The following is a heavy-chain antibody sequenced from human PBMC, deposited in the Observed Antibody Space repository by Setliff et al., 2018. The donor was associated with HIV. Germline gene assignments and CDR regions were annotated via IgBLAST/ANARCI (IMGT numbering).Heavy chain of an antibody. V-gene: IGHV4-34*09. J-gene: IGHJ4*02. D-gene: IGHD3-10*01. Sequence: SETLSLTCAVYGGSFSDYYWSWIRQPPGKGLEWIGEINHSGSTNYNPSLKSRVTISVDTSKNQFSLKLTSVTAADTAVYYCVRDLGVESLGGALAYWGQGTLVTVSS. CDR3: VRDLGVESLGGALAY. CDR2: INHSGST. CDR1: GGSFSDYY.